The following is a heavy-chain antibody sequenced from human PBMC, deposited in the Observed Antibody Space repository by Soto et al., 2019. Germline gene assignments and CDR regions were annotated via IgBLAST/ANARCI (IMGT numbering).Heavy chain of an antibody. CDR3: VRDRYGAMFGAVTFDY. J-gene: IGHJ4*02. V-gene: IGHV3-11*01. CDR2: ISNGGTTI. D-gene: IGHD3-3*01. CDR1: GLTFRDFH. Sequence: QVQLVESGGGLVKPGGSLRLSCAASGLTFRDFHMNWIRQAPGRGLEWISYISNGGTTIHYADSVKGRFTISRDDAQKSLYLQMSSLKADDTAIYSCVRDRYGAMFGAVTFDYWGQGALVTVSS.